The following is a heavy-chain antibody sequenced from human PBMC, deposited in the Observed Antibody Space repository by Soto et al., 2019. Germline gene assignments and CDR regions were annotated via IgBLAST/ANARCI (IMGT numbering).Heavy chain of an antibody. Sequence: EVQLVESGGGLVQPGGSLRLSCAASGFTLSDYYMHWARQAPGKGLVWVSRISNDGSNTDYADSVKGRFTISRDNAKNTMHLQMNSLRAEDTAVYYCARVPDCSSSGCYRYFDIWGQGTLVTVSS. CDR1: GFTLSDYY. J-gene: IGHJ4*02. D-gene: IGHD2-2*01. CDR2: ISNDGSNT. CDR3: ARVPDCSSSGCYRYFDI. V-gene: IGHV3-74*01.